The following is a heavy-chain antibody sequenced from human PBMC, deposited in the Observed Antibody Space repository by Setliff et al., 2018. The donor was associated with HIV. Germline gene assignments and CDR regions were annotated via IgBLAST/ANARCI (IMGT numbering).Heavy chain of an antibody. D-gene: IGHD6-19*01. CDR1: GGSISSGSYY. J-gene: IGHJ3*02. CDR3: ARGRYSSGWYKDAFDI. V-gene: IGHV4-61*02. Sequence: SETLSLTFTVSGGSISSGSYYWSWIRQPAGKGLEWIGRIYTSGNTNYNPSLKSRVTISADTSKKQFSLKLNSVTAADTAVYYCARGRYSSGWYKDAFDIWGQGTMVTVSS. CDR2: IYTSGNT.